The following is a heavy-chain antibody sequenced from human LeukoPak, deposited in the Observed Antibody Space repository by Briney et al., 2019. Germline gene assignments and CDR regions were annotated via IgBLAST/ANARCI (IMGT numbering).Heavy chain of an antibody. V-gene: IGHV3-15*01. CDR1: GFTFSNAW. D-gene: IGHD3-10*01. CDR2: IKSKTDGGTT. J-gene: IGHJ6*02. CDR3: TAVWFGELLGYYYGMDV. Sequence: GGSLRLSCAASGFTFSNAWMSWVRQAPGKGLEWVGRIKSKTDGGTTDYAAPVKGRFTISRDDSKNTLYLQMNSLKTEDTAVYYCTAVWFGELLGYYYGMDVWGQGTTVTVSS.